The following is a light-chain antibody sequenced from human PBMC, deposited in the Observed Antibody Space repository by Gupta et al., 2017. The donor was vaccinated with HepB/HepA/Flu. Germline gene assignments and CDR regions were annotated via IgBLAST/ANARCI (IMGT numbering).Light chain of an antibody. J-gene: IGKJ4*01. CDR1: QSVSSSY. V-gene: IGKV3-20*01. Sequence: EIVLTQSPGTLSLSPGERVTLSCRASQSVSSSYLAWYQQKPGQAPRLLIYGASSRATGIPDRFSGSGSGTDFTLTIIRLEPEDFAVYYCQQYGSSPLTFGGRTKVEIK. CDR2: GAS. CDR3: QQYGSSPLT.